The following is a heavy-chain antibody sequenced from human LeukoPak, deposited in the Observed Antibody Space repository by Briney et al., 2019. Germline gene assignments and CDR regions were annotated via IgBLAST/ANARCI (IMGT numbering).Heavy chain of an antibody. Sequence: SETLSLTCTVSGGSISSYSWSWIRQPPGKGLEWIAYIYDSENTNYNPSLKSRVTISVDTSKNQFSLKLSSVAAADTAVYYCARGVWFGDVIWFDPWGQGTLVSVSS. J-gene: IGHJ5*02. CDR3: ARGVWFGDVIWFDP. CDR2: IYDSENT. CDR1: GGSISSYS. D-gene: IGHD3-10*01. V-gene: IGHV4-59*01.